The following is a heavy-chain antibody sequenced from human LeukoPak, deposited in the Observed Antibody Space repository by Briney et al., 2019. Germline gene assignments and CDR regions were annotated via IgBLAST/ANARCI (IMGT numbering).Heavy chain of an antibody. V-gene: IGHV3-48*04. CDR2: ISSSSSTI. CDR1: GFTFSSYA. J-gene: IGHJ4*02. CDR3: ARETDYYGSGSYFIDY. Sequence: GGSLRLSCAASGFTFSSYAMHWVRQVPGKGLEWLSYISSSSSTILYADSVKGRFTISRDNAKNSVYLQMNSLRAEDTAVYYCARETDYYGSGSYFIDYWGQGTLVTVTS. D-gene: IGHD3-10*01.